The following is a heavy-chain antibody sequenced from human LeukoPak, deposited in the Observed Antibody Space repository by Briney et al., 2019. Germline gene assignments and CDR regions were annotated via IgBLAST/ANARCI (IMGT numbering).Heavy chain of an antibody. V-gene: IGHV1-2*02. Sequence: ASVKVSCKASGYTFTGYYMHWVRQAPGQGLEWMGWINLNSGGTNYAQKFQGRVTMTRDTSISTAYMELSRLRSDDTAVYYCATTGIQLWTHFDYWGQGTLVTVSS. D-gene: IGHD5-18*01. J-gene: IGHJ4*02. CDR3: ATTGIQLWTHFDY. CDR1: GYTFTGYY. CDR2: INLNSGGT.